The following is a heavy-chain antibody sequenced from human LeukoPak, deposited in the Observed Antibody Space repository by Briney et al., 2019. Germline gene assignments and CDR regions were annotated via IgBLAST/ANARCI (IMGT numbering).Heavy chain of an antibody. CDR2: ISSSSSYI. D-gene: IGHD6-19*01. J-gene: IGHJ4*02. CDR3: ARIGIAVAGRGVDY. Sequence: KTGGSLRLSCSASGFTFSSYSMNWVRQAPGKGLEWVSSISSSSSYIYYADSVKGRFTISRDNAKNSLYLQMNSLRAEDTAVYYCARIGIAVAGRGVDYWGQGTLVTVSS. V-gene: IGHV3-21*01. CDR1: GFTFSSYS.